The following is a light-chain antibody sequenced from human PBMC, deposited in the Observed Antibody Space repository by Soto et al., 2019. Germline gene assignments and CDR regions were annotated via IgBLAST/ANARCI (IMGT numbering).Light chain of an antibody. Sequence: EIVMTQSPATLSVSPGERATLSCRASQSISSNLAWYQQKPGQAPRLLMFRTSSRATGFPDRFSGSGSGTDFTLTISRLEPEDFAVYYCQQYGSSPSITFGQGTRLEIK. CDR2: RTS. CDR1: QSISSN. J-gene: IGKJ5*01. V-gene: IGKV3-20*01. CDR3: QQYGSSPSIT.